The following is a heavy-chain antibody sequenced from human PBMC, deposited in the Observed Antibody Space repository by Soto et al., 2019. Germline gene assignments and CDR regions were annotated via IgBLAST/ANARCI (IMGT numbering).Heavy chain of an antibody. CDR1: GGSFSGYY. CDR2: INHSGST. J-gene: IGHJ3*02. D-gene: IGHD3-16*01. V-gene: IGHV4-34*01. CDR3: ARLGGLGRPRAFDI. Sequence: SETLSLTCAVYGGSFSGYYWSWIRQPPGKGLEWIGEINHSGSTNYNPSLKSRVTISVDTSKNQFSLKLTSVTAADTVVYYCARLGGLGRPRAFDIWGQGTMVTVSS.